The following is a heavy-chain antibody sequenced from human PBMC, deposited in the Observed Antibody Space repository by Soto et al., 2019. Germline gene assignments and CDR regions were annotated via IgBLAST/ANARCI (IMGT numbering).Heavy chain of an antibody. CDR3: CVVKRRDQYSTSGYWFDP. CDR1: GFTFSHAW. D-gene: IGHD2-15*01. V-gene: IGHV3-15*01. CDR2: IKSKTDGETK. Sequence: GSLRLSCAASGFTFSHAWMSWVRQAPGKGLEWVGRIKSKTDGETKDYGAPVRGRFTISRDDSKDTLYLQMNSLRIEDTAVYYCCVVKRRDQYSTSGYWFDPWGPGTLVTVSS. J-gene: IGHJ5*02.